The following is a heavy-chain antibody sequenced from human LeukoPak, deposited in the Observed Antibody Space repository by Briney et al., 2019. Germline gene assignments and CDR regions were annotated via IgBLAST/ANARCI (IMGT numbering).Heavy chain of an antibody. CDR3: ASNYDFWSGPIGGFAFDI. Sequence: GGSLRLSCAASGFTFSSYAMSWVRQAPGKGLEWVSAISGSGGSTYYADSVKGRFTISRDNSKNTLYLQMNSLRAEDTAVYYCASNYDFWSGPIGGFAFDIWGQGTMVTVSS. CDR2: ISGSGGST. D-gene: IGHD3-3*01. J-gene: IGHJ3*02. V-gene: IGHV3-23*01. CDR1: GFTFSSYA.